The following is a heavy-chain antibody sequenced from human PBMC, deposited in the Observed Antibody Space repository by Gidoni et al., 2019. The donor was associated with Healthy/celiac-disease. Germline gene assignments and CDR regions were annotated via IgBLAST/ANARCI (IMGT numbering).Heavy chain of an antibody. CDR1: GFTFSSYA. Sequence: QVQLVESGGGVVQPGRSLRLSCAASGFTFSSYAMHWVRQAPGKGLEWVAVISYDGSNKYYADSVKGRFTISRDNYKNTLYLQMNSLRAEDTAVYYCARDQESAAAGTPSVGPYYYYGMDVWGQGTTVTVSS. V-gene: IGHV3-30-3*01. CDR3: ARDQESAAAGTPSVGPYYYYGMDV. J-gene: IGHJ6*02. CDR2: ISYDGSNK. D-gene: IGHD6-13*01.